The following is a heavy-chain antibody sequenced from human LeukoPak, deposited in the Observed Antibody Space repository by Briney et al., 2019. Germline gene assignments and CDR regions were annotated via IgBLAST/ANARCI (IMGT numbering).Heavy chain of an antibody. CDR3: AKDRRGMYSSCGH. CDR2: ISYDGSNK. V-gene: IGHV3-30*18. J-gene: IGHJ4*02. CDR1: GFTFSSYG. Sequence: GRSLRLSCAASGFTFSSYGMHWVRKAPGKGLEWVAVISYDGSNKYYADSVKGRFTISRDNSKNTLYLQMNSLRAEDTAVYYCAKDRRGMYSSCGHWGQGTLVTVSS. D-gene: IGHD6-6*01.